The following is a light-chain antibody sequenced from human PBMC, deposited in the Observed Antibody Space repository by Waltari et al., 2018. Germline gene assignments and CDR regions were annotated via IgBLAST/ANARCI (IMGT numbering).Light chain of an antibody. Sequence: EMVMTQSPASLSVSPGETATLSCRASQSVNTDLAWYQQKPGQAPRLFIYGASTRTTDVPARFSDSGSGTEFTLTISSLQSEDFAVYYCQQYNTWPSVTFGQGTRLQIK. J-gene: IGKJ5*01. CDR2: GAS. CDR1: QSVNTD. CDR3: QQYNTWPSVT. V-gene: IGKV3-15*01.